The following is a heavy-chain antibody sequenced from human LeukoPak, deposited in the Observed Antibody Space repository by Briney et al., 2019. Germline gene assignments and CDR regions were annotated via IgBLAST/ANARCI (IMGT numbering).Heavy chain of an antibody. CDR3: ARYAPNFDY. V-gene: IGHV4-59*01. CDR2: IYYSGST. CDR1: GGSISSYY. J-gene: IGHJ4*02. Sequence: PSETLSLTCTVSGGSISSYYWSWIRQPPGKGLEWIGYIYYSGSTNYNPSLKSRVTISVDTSKNQFSLKLSSVTAADTAVYYCARYAPNFDYWGQGTLVTVSS.